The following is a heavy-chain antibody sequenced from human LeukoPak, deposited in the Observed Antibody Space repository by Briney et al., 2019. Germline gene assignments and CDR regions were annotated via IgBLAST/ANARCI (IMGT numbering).Heavy chain of an antibody. CDR3: ARYVLLMDY. V-gene: IGHV3-11*01. CDR1: GFSFSDHH. CDR2: ISRDGNIV. J-gene: IGHJ4*02. D-gene: IGHD3-16*01. Sequence: GGSLRLSCAASGFSFSDHHMSWVRQVPGKGLEWLAYISRDGNIVVYADSVKGRFTISRDNAKQSVYLEMKSLRPEDTAVYYCARYVLLMDYWGQGTLVTVSS.